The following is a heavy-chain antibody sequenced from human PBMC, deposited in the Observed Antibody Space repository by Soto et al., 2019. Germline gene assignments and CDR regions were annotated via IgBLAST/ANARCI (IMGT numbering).Heavy chain of an antibody. CDR3: ARVGDPYDI. V-gene: IGHV4-30-4*01. J-gene: IGHJ6*02. CDR1: GGSISSGDYY. CDR2: IYYTGST. D-gene: IGHD3-10*01. Sequence: PSETLSLTCTVSGGSISSGDYYWSWIRQPPGKGLEWIAYIYYTGSTYYNPSLKSRVDISVDTSKNQFSLRLSSVTAADTAVYYCARVGDPYDIWGPGTTVT.